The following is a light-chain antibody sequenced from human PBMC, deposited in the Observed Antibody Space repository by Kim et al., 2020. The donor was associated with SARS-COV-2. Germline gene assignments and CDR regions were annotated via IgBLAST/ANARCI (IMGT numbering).Light chain of an antibody. J-gene: IGKJ4*01. V-gene: IGKV3-20*01. Sequence: SPGERAALSCRATPSVANNYLAWYRQKPGQAPRLLIYGASSRATAIPDRFSGSGSGTDFTLTISRLDPEDFAVYYCQQYGSSPLTFGGGTKVDIK. CDR1: PSVANNY. CDR2: GAS. CDR3: QQYGSSPLT.